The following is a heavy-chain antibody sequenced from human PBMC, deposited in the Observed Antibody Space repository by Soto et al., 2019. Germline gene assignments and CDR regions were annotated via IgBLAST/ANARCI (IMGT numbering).Heavy chain of an antibody. D-gene: IGHD6-6*01. CDR3: AKEMYPRTVLDSSSPWGDY. Sequence: VQLVESGGGVAQPGRSLRLSCAVSGFTFSDYGMHWVRQAPGKGLEWVAVVSYDGSYKYYADSVKGRFTVSRDLSGNTLFQQMNSLRLEDTAVYFCAKEMYPRTVLDSSSPWGDYWGQGTLVAVSS. J-gene: IGHJ4*02. CDR2: VSYDGSYK. V-gene: IGHV3-30*18. CDR1: GFTFSDYG.